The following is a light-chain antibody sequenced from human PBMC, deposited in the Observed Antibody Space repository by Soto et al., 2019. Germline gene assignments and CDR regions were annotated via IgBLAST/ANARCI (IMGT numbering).Light chain of an antibody. CDR3: QQYGSSPIT. CDR2: DAS. V-gene: IGKV3D-20*01. J-gene: IGKJ5*01. CDR1: QSVSSRF. Sequence: EIVLTQSPGTLSLSPGESATLSCGASQSVSSRFLAWYQQKGGLAPRLLIHDASTRASGIPDRFSGSKSGTDFTLTIRGLEPEDAAVYYCQQYGSSPITFGQRTRLET.